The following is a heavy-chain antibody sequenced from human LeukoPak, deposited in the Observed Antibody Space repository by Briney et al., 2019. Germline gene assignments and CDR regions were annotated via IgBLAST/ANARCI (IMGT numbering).Heavy chain of an antibody. V-gene: IGHV4-61*02. CDR3: ARDDYGGY. CDR1: GGSISSGSYY. Sequence: SQTLSLTCTVSGGSISSGSYYWSWIRQPAGKGLEWIGRIYTSGSTNYNPSLKSRVTISVDTSENQFSLKLSSVTAADTAVYYCARDDYGGYWGQGTLVTVSS. CDR2: IYTSGST. D-gene: IGHD4-23*01. J-gene: IGHJ4*02.